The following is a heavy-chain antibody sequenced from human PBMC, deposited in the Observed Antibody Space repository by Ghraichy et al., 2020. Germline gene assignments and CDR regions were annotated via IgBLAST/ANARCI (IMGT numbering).Heavy chain of an antibody. D-gene: IGHD3-3*01. Sequence: ASVKVSCKASGYTFTGHYMHWVRQAPGQGLEWMGWINPNSGGTNYAQKFQGRVTMTRDTSISTAYMELSRLRSDDTAVYYCARDPRLYYDFWSGYFRVPNWFDPWGQGTLVTVSS. J-gene: IGHJ5*02. CDR1: GYTFTGHY. V-gene: IGHV1-2*02. CDR2: INPNSGGT. CDR3: ARDPRLYYDFWSGYFRVPNWFDP.